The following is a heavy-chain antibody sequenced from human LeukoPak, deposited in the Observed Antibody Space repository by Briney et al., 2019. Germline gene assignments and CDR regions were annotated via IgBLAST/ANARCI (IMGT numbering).Heavy chain of an antibody. V-gene: IGHV1-46*01. J-gene: IGHJ6*02. Sequence: ASVKVSCKASGYTFTSYYMHWVRQAPGQGLQWMGIINPSGTSTSYARKFQGRVIMTRDASTSTVYMELSSLRSEDTAVYYCARDLVPVDYYYGMDVWGQGTTVTVSS. D-gene: IGHD2-2*01. CDR1: GYTFTSYY. CDR2: INPSGTST. CDR3: ARDLVPVDYYYGMDV.